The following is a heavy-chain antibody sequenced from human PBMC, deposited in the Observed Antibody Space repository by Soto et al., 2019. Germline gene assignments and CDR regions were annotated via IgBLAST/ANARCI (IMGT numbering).Heavy chain of an antibody. D-gene: IGHD5-18*01. Sequence: GCMELSCVVSRSSVSATSAVGVRQATGKGLEWVSLMHRGGTTDNADSVKGRFTTSRDKSKNTLYLHMNGLRVEDTAAYYCERVNTTLVDHFDCWGQPTLVTVYS. CDR3: ERVNTTLVDHFDC. J-gene: IGHJ4*02. V-gene: IGHV3-53*01. CDR1: RSSVSATS. CDR2: MHRGGTT.